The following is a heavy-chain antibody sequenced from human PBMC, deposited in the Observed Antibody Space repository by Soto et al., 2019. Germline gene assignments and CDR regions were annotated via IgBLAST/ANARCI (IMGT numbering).Heavy chain of an antibody. CDR1: GFSLSTGGMG. Sequence: QITLKESGPTLVKPTQTLTLTCTFSGFSLSTGGMGVGWIRQPPGKALEWLALIYWDGDRRYRPSLMSRLTIAKDTSKNQVVLTMTNMDPVDTATYYCVHSRCGRDCLQSYSSHYYYGMDIWGQGTTVTVSS. V-gene: IGHV2-5*02. J-gene: IGHJ6*02. CDR2: IYWDGDR. CDR3: VHSRCGRDCLQSYSSHYYYGMDI. D-gene: IGHD2-21*02.